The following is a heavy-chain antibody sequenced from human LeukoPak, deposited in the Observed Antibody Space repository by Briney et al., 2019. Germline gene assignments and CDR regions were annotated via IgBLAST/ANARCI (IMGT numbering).Heavy chain of an antibody. D-gene: IGHD5-18*01. Sequence: PSETLSLTCSVSGYSISSGDYYWSWIRQPPGKGLEWIGYIYYSGSTYYNPSLKSRVTISVDTSKNQFSLKLSSVTATDTAVYYCARRAPCGVTPCWYFDPWGRGTLVTVSS. V-gene: IGHV4-30-4*08. J-gene: IGHJ2*01. CDR2: IYYSGST. CDR1: GYSISSGDYY. CDR3: ARRAPCGVTPCWYFDP.